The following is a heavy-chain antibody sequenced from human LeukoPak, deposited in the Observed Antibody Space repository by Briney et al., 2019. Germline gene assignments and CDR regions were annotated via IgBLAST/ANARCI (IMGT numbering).Heavy chain of an antibody. CDR3: ARVHERNWFDP. J-gene: IGHJ5*02. CDR1: GGCLSGYY. Sequence: SETLSLTCAAYGGCLSGYYWSWIRQRPGKGLEWIGEINHSGSTNYNPSLKSRVTISVDTSKNQFSLKLSSVTAADTAVYYCARVHERNWFDPWGQGTLVTVSS. V-gene: IGHV4-34*01. CDR2: INHSGST.